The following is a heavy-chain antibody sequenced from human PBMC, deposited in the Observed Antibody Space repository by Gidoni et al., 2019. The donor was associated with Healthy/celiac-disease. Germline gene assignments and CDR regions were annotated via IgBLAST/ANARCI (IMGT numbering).Heavy chain of an antibody. CDR3: ARSPLGYCSGGSCYSSLY. CDR1: GGTFSSYA. J-gene: IGHJ4*02. CDR2: IIPIFGTA. D-gene: IGHD2-15*01. Sequence: QVQLVQSGAEVKKPGSSVKVSCQASGGTFSSYAISWVRQAPGQGLEWMGGIIPIFGTANYAQKFHGRVTITADKSTSTAYMELSSLRSEDTAVYYCARSPLGYCSGGSCYSSLYWGQGTLVTVSS. V-gene: IGHV1-69*06.